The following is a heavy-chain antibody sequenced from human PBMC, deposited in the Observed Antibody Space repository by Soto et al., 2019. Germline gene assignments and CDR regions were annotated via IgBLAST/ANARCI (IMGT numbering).Heavy chain of an antibody. CDR2: TYYRSKWYN. Sequence: SQTLSLTCAISGESVSTNSATWDWIRQSPSRGLEWLGRTYYRSKWYNDYAVSVKSRITINPDTSKNQFSLQLNSVTPEDTAVYYCARERAGAAAGVWFDPWGQGTLVTVSS. V-gene: IGHV6-1*01. CDR3: ARERAGAAAGVWFDP. J-gene: IGHJ5*02. D-gene: IGHD6-13*01. CDR1: GESVSTNSAT.